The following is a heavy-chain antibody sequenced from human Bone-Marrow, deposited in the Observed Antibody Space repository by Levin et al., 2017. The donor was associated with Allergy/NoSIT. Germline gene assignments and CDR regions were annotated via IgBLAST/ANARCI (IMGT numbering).Heavy chain of an antibody. CDR3: ARARGRLYYYDSSGYYDY. CDR2: IKQDGSEK. CDR1: GFTFSSYW. J-gene: IGHJ4*02. D-gene: IGHD3-22*01. Sequence: GESLKISCAASGFTFSSYWMSWVRQAPGKGLEWVANIKQDGSEKYYVDSVKGRFTISRDNAKNSLYLQMNSLRAEDTAVYYCARARGRLYYYDSSGYYDYWGQGTLVTVSS. V-gene: IGHV3-7*04.